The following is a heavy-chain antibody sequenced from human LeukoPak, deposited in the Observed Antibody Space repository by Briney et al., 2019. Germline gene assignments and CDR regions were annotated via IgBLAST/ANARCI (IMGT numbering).Heavy chain of an antibody. CDR1: GFTFGDYA. CDR2: IRSKAYGGTT. V-gene: IGHV3-49*04. D-gene: IGHD6-19*01. CDR3: TRGTADFDY. J-gene: IGHJ4*02. Sequence: PGGSLRLSCTASGFTFGDYAMSWVRQAPGKGLEWVGFIRSKAYGGTTEYAASVKGRFTISRDDSKSIAYLQMNSLKTEDTAVYYCTRGTADFDYWGQGTLVTVSS.